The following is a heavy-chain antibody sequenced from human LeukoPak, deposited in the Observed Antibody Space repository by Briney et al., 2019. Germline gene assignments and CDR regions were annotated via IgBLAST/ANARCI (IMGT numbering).Heavy chain of an antibody. Sequence: PGGSLRLSCAASGFTFSSYWMSWVRQAPGKGPEWVANIKQDGSEKYYVDSVKGRFTISRDNAKNSLYLQMNSLRAEDTAVYYCARWRSSSKHAFDIWGQGTMVTVSS. CDR1: GFTFSSYW. CDR3: ARWRSSSKHAFDI. V-gene: IGHV3-7*03. D-gene: IGHD1-26*01. CDR2: IKQDGSEK. J-gene: IGHJ3*02.